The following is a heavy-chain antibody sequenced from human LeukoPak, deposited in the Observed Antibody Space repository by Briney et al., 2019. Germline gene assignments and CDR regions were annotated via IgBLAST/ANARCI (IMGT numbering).Heavy chain of an antibody. Sequence: GASVKVSCKGSGYTVSSYYIHWVRQAPGQGLEWRGIINPSSGSTAYARKFQGRVTMTRDTSTSTVYMELSSLTSEDTAVYYCARARGLGYHYYMDVWGKGTTVTISS. V-gene: IGHV1-46*01. CDR1: GYTVSSYY. J-gene: IGHJ6*03. CDR3: ARARGLGYHYYMDV. CDR2: INPSSGST. D-gene: IGHD3-16*01.